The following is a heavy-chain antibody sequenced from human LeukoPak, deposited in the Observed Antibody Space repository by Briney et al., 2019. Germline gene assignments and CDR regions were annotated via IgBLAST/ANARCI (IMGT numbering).Heavy chain of an antibody. CDR3: ARAGADSAAYFYYAMDV. Sequence: ASVKVSCKTSGYTFTSYGISWVRQAPGQGLEWMGWISGYNGDTHYAQNLQDRVTMTTDTSTSTAYMDVRSLRSDDTAVCYCARAGADSAAYFYYAMDVWGQGTTVTVSS. D-gene: IGHD2-15*01. V-gene: IGHV1-18*01. J-gene: IGHJ6*02. CDR2: ISGYNGDT. CDR1: GYTFTSYG.